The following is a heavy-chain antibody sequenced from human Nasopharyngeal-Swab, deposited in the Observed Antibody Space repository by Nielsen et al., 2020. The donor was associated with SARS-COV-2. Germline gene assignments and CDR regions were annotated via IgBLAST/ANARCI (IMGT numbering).Heavy chain of an antibody. D-gene: IGHD1-26*01. CDR3: ARGRPGTYYTYYYGLDV. V-gene: IGHV4-61*02. J-gene: IGHJ6*02. CDR1: DDSLRRGGFY. Sequence: SETLSLTCSVSDDSLRRGGFYWTWIRQPAGRGLEVIGRTSIRGTTNYSPPFKNRATMSLDTSKKQFFLRLASVSAADTAIYYCARGRPGTYYTYYYGLDVWGQGTTVTVSS. CDR2: TSIRGTT.